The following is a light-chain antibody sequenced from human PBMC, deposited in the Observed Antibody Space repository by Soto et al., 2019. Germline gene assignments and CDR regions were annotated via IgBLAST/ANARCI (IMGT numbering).Light chain of an antibody. CDR2: GAS. Sequence: EIVLTQSPGTLSLSPGERATLSCRASQSVTSNYLAWYQQKPGQAPRLLVYGASSRATGISDRFSGSGSGTDFTLTISRLEPEDSAVYYCQQYNSWLWTFGQGTKVDIK. CDR1: QSVTSNY. V-gene: IGKV3-20*01. J-gene: IGKJ1*01. CDR3: QQYNSWLWT.